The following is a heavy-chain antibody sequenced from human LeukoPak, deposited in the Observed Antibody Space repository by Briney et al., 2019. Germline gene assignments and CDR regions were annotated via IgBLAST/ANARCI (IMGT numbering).Heavy chain of an antibody. J-gene: IGHJ4*02. CDR2: IKQDGSEK. CDR3: AREFGNADTYGNVPLGH. CDR1: GFTFSSYW. D-gene: IGHD5-18*01. Sequence: GGSLRLSCAASGFTFSSYWMSWVRQAPGKGLEWVANIKQDGSEKYYVDSVKGRFTISRDNAKNSLFLQMDSLRAEDTGVYFCAREFGNADTYGNVPLGHWGQGTLVTVSS. V-gene: IGHV3-7*01.